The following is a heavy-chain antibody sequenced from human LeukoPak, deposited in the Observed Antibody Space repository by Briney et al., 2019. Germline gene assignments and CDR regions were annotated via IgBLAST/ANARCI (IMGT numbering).Heavy chain of an antibody. CDR1: GGSISSSSYY. D-gene: IGHD3-10*01. CDR3: ARDPYYGSGSYSPYYYYYYGMDV. V-gene: IGHV4-39*07. CDR2: IYYSGST. J-gene: IGHJ6*02. Sequence: PSETLSLTCTVSGGSISSSSYYWGWIRQPPGKGLEWIGYIYYSGSTYYNPSLRSRVTISVDTSKNQFSLKLSSVTAADTAVYYCARDPYYGSGSYSPYYYYYYGMDVWGQGTTVTVSS.